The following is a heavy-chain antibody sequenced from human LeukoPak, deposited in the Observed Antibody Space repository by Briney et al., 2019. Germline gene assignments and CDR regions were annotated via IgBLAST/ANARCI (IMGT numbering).Heavy chain of an antibody. D-gene: IGHD3-22*01. CDR1: GFTFSSYW. CDR2: IKQDGSEK. CDR3: ARDAGNDYDSSGYERSPLDY. Sequence: GGSLGLSCAASGFTFSSYWMSWVRQAPGKGLEWVANIKQDGSEKYYVDSVKGRFTISRDNAKNSLYLQMNSLRAEDTAVYYCARDAGNDYDSSGYERSPLDYWGQGTLVTVSS. J-gene: IGHJ4*02. V-gene: IGHV3-7*01.